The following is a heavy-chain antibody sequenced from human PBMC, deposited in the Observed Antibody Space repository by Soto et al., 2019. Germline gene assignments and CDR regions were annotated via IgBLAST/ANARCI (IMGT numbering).Heavy chain of an antibody. D-gene: IGHD2-15*01. CDR2: ISGYNGNA. V-gene: IGHV1-18*01. J-gene: IGHJ5*01. Sequence: ASVKVSCKASGYTFSSHGIIWVRQAPGQGLEWMGWISGYNGNAKYAQRFQGRVTTTTDTSTSTVYMDLRSLGSDDSAVYYCAREGSYGWYDCWGQGTLVTVSS. CDR1: GYTFSSHG. CDR3: AREGSYGWYDC.